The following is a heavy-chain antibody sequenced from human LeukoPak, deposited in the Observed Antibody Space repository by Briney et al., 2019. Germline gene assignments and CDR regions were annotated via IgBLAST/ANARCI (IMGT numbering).Heavy chain of an antibody. CDR2: ITTGDGNT. D-gene: IGHD4-11*01. CDR1: GFTFSSYT. CDR3: AKEGLYSFDD. V-gene: IGHV3-23*01. J-gene: IGHJ4*02. Sequence: PGGSLRLSWTASGFTFSSYTMTWVRQAPGKGLKWVSTITTGDGNTYYADSVKGRFTVSRDDSKNTLYLQMNSLRAEDTAVYYCAKEGLYSFDDWGQGTLVTVSS.